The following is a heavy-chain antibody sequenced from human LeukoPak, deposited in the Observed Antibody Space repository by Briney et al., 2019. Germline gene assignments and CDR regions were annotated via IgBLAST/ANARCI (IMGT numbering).Heavy chain of an antibody. CDR1: GFIFRHYA. CDR2: ISGSGDST. Sequence: PGGSLRLSCSASGFIFRHYAVNWVRQSPGMGLEWVSGISGSGDSTYYADSVKGRFTVSRDNSKDTLYLQMNSLTAADTAVYFCAKALGDWPTTLDYWGRGTLVTVSS. V-gene: IGHV3-23*01. CDR3: AKALGDWPTTLDY. D-gene: IGHD3-16*01. J-gene: IGHJ4*02.